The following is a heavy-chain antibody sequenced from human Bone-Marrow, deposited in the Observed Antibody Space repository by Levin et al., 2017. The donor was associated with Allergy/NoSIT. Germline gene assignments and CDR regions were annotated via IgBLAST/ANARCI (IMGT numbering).Heavy chain of an antibody. CDR2: IYWDDDK. J-gene: IGHJ5*02. D-gene: IGHD4-11*01. Sequence: SGPTLVKPTQTLTLTCTLSGFSLSTSGVGVGWIRQPPGKALEWLALIYWDDDKRYSPSLKSRLNIIQDPSKNQVVLTMTNMDAVDTATYYCAHTDYRNYPGWFDPWGQGSRVTVSS. V-gene: IGHV2-5*02. CDR1: GFSLSTSGVG. CDR3: AHTDYRNYPGWFDP.